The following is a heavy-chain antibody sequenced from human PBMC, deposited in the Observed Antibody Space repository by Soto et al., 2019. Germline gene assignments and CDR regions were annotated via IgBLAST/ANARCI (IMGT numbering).Heavy chain of an antibody. V-gene: IGHV3-30-3*01. CDR1: GFNFIIHA. D-gene: IGHD3-22*01. J-gene: IGHJ4*02. CDR2: LSPNGNNQ. CDR3: ASGAAFYYDTSRY. Sequence: GWSLRLSCAAPGFNFIIHALHLVRQAPGKGLEWVAVLSPNGNNQYYADSVKGRFTISRDTFKSTLYLQMTSLTPEDTAVYYCASGAAFYYDTSRYWGTGTLVTVSS.